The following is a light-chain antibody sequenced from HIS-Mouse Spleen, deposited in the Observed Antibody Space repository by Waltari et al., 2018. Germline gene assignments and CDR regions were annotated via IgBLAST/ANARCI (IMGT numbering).Light chain of an antibody. J-gene: IGLJ2*01. Sequence: SYELTQPPSVSVSPGQTARITCSGDAFPTKYVYWYQQKSGQAPVPVIYEDSKRPSGIPERFSGSSSGTMATLTISGAQVEDEADYYCYSTDSSGNHRVFGGGTKLTVL. CDR3: YSTDSSGNHRV. CDR1: AFPTKY. CDR2: EDS. V-gene: IGLV3-10*01.